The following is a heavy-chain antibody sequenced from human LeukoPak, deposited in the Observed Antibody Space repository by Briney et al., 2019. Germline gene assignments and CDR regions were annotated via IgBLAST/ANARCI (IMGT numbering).Heavy chain of an antibody. Sequence: GGSLRLSCAASGFTFSSYAMSWVRQAPGKGLEWVSAISGSGGSTYYADSVKGRFTISRDNSKNTLYLQMNSLRVEDTAVYYCAKDLLEYHYYDSSGYYSSFDYWGQGTLVTVSS. J-gene: IGHJ4*02. D-gene: IGHD3-22*01. CDR1: GFTFSSYA. V-gene: IGHV3-23*01. CDR3: AKDLLEYHYYDSSGYYSSFDY. CDR2: ISGSGGST.